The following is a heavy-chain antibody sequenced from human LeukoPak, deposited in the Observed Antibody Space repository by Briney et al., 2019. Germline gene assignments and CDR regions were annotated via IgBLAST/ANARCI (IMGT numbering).Heavy chain of an antibody. V-gene: IGHV3-48*04. CDR1: GFSFYDYW. J-gene: IGHJ4*02. Sequence: GGSLRLSCAASGFSFYDYWMHWVRQAPGKGLVWVSYISSSSSTIYYADSVKGRFTISRDNAKNSLYLQMNSLRAEDTAVYYCASLVAAAGTFDYWGQGTLVTVSS. D-gene: IGHD6-13*01. CDR2: ISSSSSTI. CDR3: ASLVAAAGTFDY.